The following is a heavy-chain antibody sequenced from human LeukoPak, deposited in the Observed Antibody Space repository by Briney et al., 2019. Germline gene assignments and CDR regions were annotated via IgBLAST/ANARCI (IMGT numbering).Heavy chain of an antibody. J-gene: IGHJ6*02. Sequence: PGESLRLSCAASGFTVSSNYMSWVRQAPGKGLEWVSAIHSGGSTYYADSVKGRFTISRDNSKNTLYLQMNSLRAEDTAVYYCAKDPGYYYYGMDVWGQGTTVTVSS. V-gene: IGHV3-53*05. CDR3: AKDPGYYYYGMDV. CDR1: GFTVSSNY. CDR2: IHSGGST.